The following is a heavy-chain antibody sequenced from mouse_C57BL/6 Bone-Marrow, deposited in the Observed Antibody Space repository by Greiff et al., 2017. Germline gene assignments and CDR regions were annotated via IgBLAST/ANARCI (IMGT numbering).Heavy chain of an antibody. Sequence: VQLQQSGPGLVQPSQSLSITCTVSGFSLTSYGVHWVRQSPGKGLEWLGVIWSGGSTDYNAAFISRLSISKDNSKSQVFFKRNSLQADDTAIYYCARKHARLGAMDDWGQGTSVTVSS. CDR1: GFSLTSYG. J-gene: IGHJ4*01. CDR2: IWSGGST. V-gene: IGHV2-2*01. CDR3: ARKHARLGAMDD. D-gene: IGHD3-1*01.